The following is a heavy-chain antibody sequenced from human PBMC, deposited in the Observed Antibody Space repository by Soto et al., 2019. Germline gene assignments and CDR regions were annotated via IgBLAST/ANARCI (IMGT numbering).Heavy chain of an antibody. CDR3: ARAKTTGLVPY. J-gene: IGHJ4*02. CDR1: GGSFSGYY. CDR2: INHSGSY. V-gene: IGHV4-34*01. Sequence: QVQLQQWGAGLLKPSETLSLTCAVYGGSFSGYYWCWIRQPPGTGLELIWEINHSGSYNYNPSLNRRVTTPVDTPTHQFTMKRPSVTAAATAVYYCARAKTTGLVPYWGQGTLVTVSS. D-gene: IGHD1-7*01.